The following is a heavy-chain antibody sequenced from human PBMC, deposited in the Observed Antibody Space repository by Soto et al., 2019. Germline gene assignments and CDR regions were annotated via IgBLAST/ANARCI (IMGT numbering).Heavy chain of an antibody. Sequence: GESLKISCAASGFTFSSYAMSWVRQAPGKGLEWVSAISGSGGSTYYADSVKGRFTISRDNSKNTLYLQMNSLRAEDTAVYYCAKDYDDYVWGSYRQYNWFDPWGQGTLVTVSS. CDR3: AKDYDDYVWGSYRQYNWFDP. D-gene: IGHD3-16*02. J-gene: IGHJ5*02. CDR2: ISGSGGST. V-gene: IGHV3-23*01. CDR1: GFTFSSYA.